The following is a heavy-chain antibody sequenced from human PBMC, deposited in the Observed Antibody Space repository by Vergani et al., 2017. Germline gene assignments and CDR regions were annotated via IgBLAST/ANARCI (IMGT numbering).Heavy chain of an antibody. V-gene: IGHV1-18*01. D-gene: IGHD1-1*01. J-gene: IGHJ4*02. CDR1: GYTFTDYG. Sequence: QFRLVQSEGGVMKPGTSLKVSSKASGYTFTDYGISWVRQAPGQELQWLAWINPNDGRIDYGPNFRDRVTLTTDTFTTTAHIELRSLTSDDTAIYYCARDMSWNIDYWGQGILVTVSS. CDR3: ARDMSWNIDY. CDR2: INPNDGRI.